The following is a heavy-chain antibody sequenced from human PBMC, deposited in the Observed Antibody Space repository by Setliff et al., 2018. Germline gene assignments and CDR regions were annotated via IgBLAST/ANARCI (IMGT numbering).Heavy chain of an antibody. D-gene: IGHD3-22*01. CDR3: TRDRYYYDSSGGPYDAFDI. J-gene: IGHJ3*02. CDR1: GGTFSSYA. CDR2: NIPILGIA. V-gene: IGHV1-69*10. Sequence: SVKVSCKASGGTFSSYAISWVRQAPGHGLEWMGGNIPILGIAIYAQKCQGRVTITAEKSTSTAYMELSSLRSEDTAVYYCTRDRYYYDSSGGPYDAFDIWGQGTMVTVSS.